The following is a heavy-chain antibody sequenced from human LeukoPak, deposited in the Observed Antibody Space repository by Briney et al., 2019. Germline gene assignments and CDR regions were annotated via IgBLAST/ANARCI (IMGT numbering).Heavy chain of an antibody. D-gene: IGHD2-2*01. CDR2: IRYDGSNK. J-gene: IGHJ4*02. Sequence: GGSLRLSCAASGFTFSSYGMHWVRQAPGKGLEWVAFIRYDGSNKYYADSLKGRFTISRDNSKNTLYLQMNSLRAEDTAVFYCANGRPRGRVVPAANFDYWGQGTLVTVSS. V-gene: IGHV3-30*02. CDR1: GFTFSSYG. CDR3: ANGRPRGRVVPAANFDY.